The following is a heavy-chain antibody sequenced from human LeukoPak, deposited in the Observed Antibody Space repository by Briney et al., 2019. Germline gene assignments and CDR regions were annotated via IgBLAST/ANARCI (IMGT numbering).Heavy chain of an antibody. CDR3: ASSRSISGYSDY. J-gene: IGHJ4*02. D-gene: IGHD3-22*01. CDR2: IIPIFGTA. V-gene: IGHV1-69*13. CDR1: GGTFSSYA. Sequence: SVKVSCKASGGTFSSYAISWVRQAPGQGLEWMGGIIPIFGTANYAQRFQGRVTITADESTSTAYMELSSLRSEDTAVYYCASSRSISGYSDYWGQGTLVTVSS.